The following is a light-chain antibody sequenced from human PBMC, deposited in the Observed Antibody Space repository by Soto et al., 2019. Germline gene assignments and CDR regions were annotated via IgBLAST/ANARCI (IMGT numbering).Light chain of an antibody. CDR2: GAS. J-gene: IGKJ1*01. CDR3: QQYVGSPST. V-gene: IGKV3-20*01. Sequence: EIVLTQSPGTLSLSPGERATLSCRASQTVTSNYLAWYQRKPGQAPRLLIYGASSRATDIPDRFSGSASGTDFTLTITRLEPEDFAVYFCQQYVGSPSTFGQGTKVEIK. CDR1: QTVTSNY.